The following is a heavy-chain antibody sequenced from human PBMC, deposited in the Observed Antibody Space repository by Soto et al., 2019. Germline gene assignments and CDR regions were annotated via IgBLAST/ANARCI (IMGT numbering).Heavy chain of an antibody. J-gene: IGHJ4*02. CDR2: LSDSGGSI. Sequence: GGSLRLSCTASGFTFSRHAMTWVRQAPGKGLEWVSGLSDSGGSIYYADSVKGRFTISRDTHMNTLYLQMNTLRAEDTAIYYCTKVSSSWYAGFFDLWGQGTLVTVS. CDR1: GFTFSRHA. CDR3: TKVSSSWYAGFFDL. V-gene: IGHV3-23*01. D-gene: IGHD6-13*01.